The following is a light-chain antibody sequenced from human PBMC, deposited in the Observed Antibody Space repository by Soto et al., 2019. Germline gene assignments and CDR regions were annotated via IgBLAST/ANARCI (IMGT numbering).Light chain of an antibody. CDR1: QDTRND. V-gene: IGKV1-6*01. CDR3: LEDYRYPPWT. Sequence: AIQMTQSPSSLSAAVGDIVTITCRSSQDTRNDLGWYQQKPGKAPKLLIYAASSLQTGVPSSFSVSGPVTDFTLTISSLQPEACAHYYCLEDYRYPPWTCGQGTKVYIK. CDR2: AAS. J-gene: IGKJ1*01.